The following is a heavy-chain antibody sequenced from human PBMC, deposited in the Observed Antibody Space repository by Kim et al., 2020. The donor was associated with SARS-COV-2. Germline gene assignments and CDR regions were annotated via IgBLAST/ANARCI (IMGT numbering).Heavy chain of an antibody. D-gene: IGHD2-2*01. Sequence: GGSLRLSCAISGFTVSSNYMNWVRQAPGEGMEWVSIIYSGDTTYYADSVKGRFTISRDTSKSTVYLQMNNLKVEDTAVYYCAHLGSRSHNPLNAFAIWGQGTKVTVSS. J-gene: IGHJ3*02. CDR3: AHLGSRSHNPLNAFAI. CDR2: IYSGDTT. CDR1: GFTVSSNY. V-gene: IGHV3-53*01.